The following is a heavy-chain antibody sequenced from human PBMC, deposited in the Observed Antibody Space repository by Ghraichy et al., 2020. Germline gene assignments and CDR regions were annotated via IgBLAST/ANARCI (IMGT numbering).Heavy chain of an antibody. CDR2: ITYDESTP. V-gene: IGHV3-30*03. CDR3: ARENVGNYLPGY. Sequence: GGSLRLSCTTSGFTFSGFRMYWVRQAPGKGLEWVSSITYDESTPSYADSVKGRFTVSRDNSKDTLYLDMNSLRPEDTALYYCARENVGNYLPGYRGQGTLVTVSS. J-gene: IGHJ4*02. CDR1: GFTFSGFR. D-gene: IGHD3-10*01.